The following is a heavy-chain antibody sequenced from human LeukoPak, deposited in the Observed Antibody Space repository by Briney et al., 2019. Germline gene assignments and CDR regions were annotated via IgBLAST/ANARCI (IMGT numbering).Heavy chain of an antibody. CDR3: ANFQGQQYYFDY. J-gene: IGHJ4*02. Sequence: KTGGSLRLSCAASGFTFSISNMNWVRQAPGKGLEWVSYISAGGTIYYADSVRGRFTISRDNAKNSLYLQMNSLRAEDTAVYYCANFQGQQYYFDYWGQGTLVTVSS. D-gene: IGHD1-1*01. CDR1: GFTFSISN. CDR2: ISAGGTI. V-gene: IGHV3-69-1*01.